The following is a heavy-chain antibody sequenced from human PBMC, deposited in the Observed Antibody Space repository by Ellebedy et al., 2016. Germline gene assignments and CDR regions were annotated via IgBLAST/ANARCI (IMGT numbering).Heavy chain of an antibody. CDR2: ISGDGDTT. D-gene: IGHD4-17*01. J-gene: IGHJ4*02. CDR3: YYGHYSGF. CDR1: GFTFSRFS. Sequence: GGSLRLSXAASGFTFSRFSMNWVRQAPGGGLEWISTISGDGDTTFSADSVKGRFTISRDNSRYTLYLQMDSLTAADTAVYYCYYGHYSGFWGQGTLVTVSS. V-gene: IGHV3-23*01.